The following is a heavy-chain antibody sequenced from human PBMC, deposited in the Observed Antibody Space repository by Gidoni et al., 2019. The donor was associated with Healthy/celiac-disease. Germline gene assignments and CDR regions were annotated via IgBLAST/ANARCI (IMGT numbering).Heavy chain of an antibody. CDR3: ARDHIAARLVDY. D-gene: IGHD6-6*01. CDR1: GGTFSSYA. Sequence: QVQLVQSGAEVKKPGSSVTVSCKASGGTFSSYAISWVRQAPGQGLEWMGRIIPILGIANYAQKFQGRVTITADKSTSTAYMELSSLRSEDTAVYYCARDHIAARLVDYWGQGTLVTVSS. CDR2: IIPILGIA. J-gene: IGHJ4*02. V-gene: IGHV1-69*09.